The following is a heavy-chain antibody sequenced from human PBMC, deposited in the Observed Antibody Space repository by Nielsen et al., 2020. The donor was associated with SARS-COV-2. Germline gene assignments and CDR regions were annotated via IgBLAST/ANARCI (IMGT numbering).Heavy chain of an antibody. J-gene: IGHJ3*02. V-gene: IGHV1-8*01. Sequence: ASVKVSCKASGYTFTSYDINWVRQATGQGLEWMGWMNPNSGNTGYAQKFQGRVTMTRNTSISTAYMELSSLRSEDTAVYYCARAKTTRVTIFGVVTPGAFDIWGQGTMVTVSS. CDR3: ARAKTTRVTIFGVVTPGAFDI. CDR1: GYTFTSYD. D-gene: IGHD3-3*01. CDR2: MNPNSGNT.